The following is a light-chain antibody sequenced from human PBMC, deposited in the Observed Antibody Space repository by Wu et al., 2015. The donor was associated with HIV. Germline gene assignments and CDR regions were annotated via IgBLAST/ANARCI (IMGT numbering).Light chain of an antibody. V-gene: IGKV1-9*01. CDR3: QQLNSYPLT. Sequence: IQLTQSPSSLSASVGDRVTITCRASQGISSFLAWYQQKPGKAPNLLIYAASTLQSGVPSRFRGSGSGTDFTLTITSLRPEDFATYYCQQLNSYPLTFGGGTKVEI. CDR2: AAS. CDR1: QGISSF. J-gene: IGKJ4*01.